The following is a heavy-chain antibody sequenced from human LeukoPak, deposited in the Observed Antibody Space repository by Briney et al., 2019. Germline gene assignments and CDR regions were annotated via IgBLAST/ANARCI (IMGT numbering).Heavy chain of an antibody. Sequence: ASVKVSCKASGYTFTSYYMHWVRQAPGQGLEWMGIINPSGGSTSYAQKFQGRVTMTRDTSTSTAYMELSSLRSEDTAVYYCARGDCSSTSCYTLDYWGQGTLVTVSS. J-gene: IGHJ4*02. V-gene: IGHV1-46*01. CDR1: GYTFTSYY. D-gene: IGHD2-2*02. CDR3: ARGDCSSTSCYTLDY. CDR2: INPSGGST.